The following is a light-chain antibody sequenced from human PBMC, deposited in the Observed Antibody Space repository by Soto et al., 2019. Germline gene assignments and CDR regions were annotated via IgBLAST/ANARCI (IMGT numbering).Light chain of an antibody. CDR3: QQSFTTPS. CDR1: QTVSSY. V-gene: IGKV1-39*01. CDR2: ATS. Sequence: DIQMTQSPSSLSASVGDRVNITCRASQTVSSYLNWYQQKPGTVPKLLIYATSNLQSGVPSRFSGRGFGTDFTLTIGSLQPEDFATYYCQQSFTTPSFGQGTRLEIK. J-gene: IGKJ5*01.